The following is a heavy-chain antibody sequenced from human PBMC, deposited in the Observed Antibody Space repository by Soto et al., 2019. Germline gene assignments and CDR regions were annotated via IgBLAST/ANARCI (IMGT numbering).Heavy chain of an antibody. CDR1: GFTFSSYS. D-gene: IGHD2-8*01. CDR2: ISYDGNIK. CDR3: AKKRMVGSAGPSPPDY. J-gene: IGHJ4*02. V-gene: IGHV3-30-3*02. Sequence: SLRLSCVASGFTFSSYSMHWVRQAPGKGLEWVTFISYDGNIKYYADSVKGRFTISRDNSKNTLYLQMNSLRPEDSAVYSCAKKRMVGSAGPSPPDYWGQGTLVTVSS.